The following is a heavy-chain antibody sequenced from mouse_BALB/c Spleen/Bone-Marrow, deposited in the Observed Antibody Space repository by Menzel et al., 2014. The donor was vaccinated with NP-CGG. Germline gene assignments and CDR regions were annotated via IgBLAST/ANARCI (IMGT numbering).Heavy chain of an antibody. CDR3: RGGPWFAY. V-gene: IGHV2-3*01. CDR2: IWGDGST. Sequence: QVQLQQSGPGLVSPSQRLSIPCTVSGFSLTSYGVSWVRQPPGKGLEWLGVIWGDGSTNYHSALISRLSDSKDNSKSQVFLKLNSLQTDDTATYYCRGGPWFAYWGQGTLVTVSA. D-gene: IGHD3-3*01. CDR1: GFSLTSYG. J-gene: IGHJ3*01.